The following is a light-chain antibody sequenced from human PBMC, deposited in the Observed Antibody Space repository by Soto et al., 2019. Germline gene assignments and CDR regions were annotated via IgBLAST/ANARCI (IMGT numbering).Light chain of an antibody. Sequence: EIVLTQSPATLSLSPGERATLSCRASQSVSSYLAWYQQRPGQAPRLLIFEASTRATGIPARFSGSGSGTDFTLTISSLEPEDFAVYYCQQRGNWPRTFGQGTKLEIK. CDR1: QSVSSY. J-gene: IGKJ2*01. CDR3: QQRGNWPRT. CDR2: EAS. V-gene: IGKV3-11*01.